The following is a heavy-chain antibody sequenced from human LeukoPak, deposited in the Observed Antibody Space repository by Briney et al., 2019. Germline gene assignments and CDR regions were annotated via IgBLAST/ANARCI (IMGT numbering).Heavy chain of an antibody. V-gene: IGHV3-21*01. Sequence: GGSLRLSCEVSGFAFSDYSMNWVRQAPGKGLEWVSFISSSSSYIYYADSVKGRFTISRDNAKKSLYLQMNSLRADDTAVYYCARDGGIQWELDYWGQGILVTVSS. J-gene: IGHJ4*02. CDR3: ARDGGIQWELDY. D-gene: IGHD1-26*01. CDR2: ISSSSSYI. CDR1: GFAFSDYS.